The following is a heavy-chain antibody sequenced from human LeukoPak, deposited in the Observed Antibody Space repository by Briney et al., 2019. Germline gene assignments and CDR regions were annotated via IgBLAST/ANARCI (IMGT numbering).Heavy chain of an antibody. CDR3: SRAYSTGCLGINDF. Sequence: PGESLRLSCTASGFTFSDYAMTWVRQAPGKGLEWVGFIRNKANGGTADYAASVKGRFTISRDDSKTIAYLQMNSLKNEDTAVYFCSRAYSTGCLGINDFWGQGALVTVSS. J-gene: IGHJ4*02. V-gene: IGHV3-49*04. CDR2: IRNKANGGTA. D-gene: IGHD2-21*01. CDR1: GFTFSDYA.